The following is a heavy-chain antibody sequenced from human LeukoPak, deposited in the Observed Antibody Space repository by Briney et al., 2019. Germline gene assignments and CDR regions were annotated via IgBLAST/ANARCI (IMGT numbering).Heavy chain of an antibody. D-gene: IGHD5-24*01. CDR1: GFTFSRNA. Sequence: GASLRLSCAASGFTFSRNAMHWVRQAPGKGLERAALISYDGSNKYYADSVTGRFTISRDNSKNTLYLQMNSLRGEDTPLYYCAREDGEYFDYWGQGTLVTVSS. CDR2: ISYDGSNK. CDR3: AREDGEYFDY. V-gene: IGHV3-30-3*01. J-gene: IGHJ4*02.